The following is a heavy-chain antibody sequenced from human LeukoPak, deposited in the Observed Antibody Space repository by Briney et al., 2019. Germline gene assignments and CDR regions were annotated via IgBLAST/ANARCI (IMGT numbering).Heavy chain of an antibody. V-gene: IGHV3-74*01. CDR3: GRGGYWLDP. J-gene: IGHJ5*02. Sequence: GGSLRLSCAASGFTFSSYWMHWVRQAPGKGLVWVSRINTDGRSTSYADSVKGRFTISRHNAKNTLYLQMNTLRAEDTAVYYCGRGGYWLDPWGQGTLVTVSS. CDR1: GFTFSSYW. CDR2: INTDGRST.